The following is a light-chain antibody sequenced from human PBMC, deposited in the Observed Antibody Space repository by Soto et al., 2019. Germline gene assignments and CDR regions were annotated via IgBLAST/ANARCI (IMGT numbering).Light chain of an antibody. Sequence: QSVLTQPPSVSAAPGEKVTISCSGSSSNIGRNYVSWYQQLPGSAPKLLIYGNDRRPSGIPDRFSGSKSGTAATLGITGLQTGDEAEYYCGAWDRGLKAGVFGGGTKLTVL. CDR1: SSNIGRNY. V-gene: IGLV1-51*02. CDR2: GND. CDR3: GAWDRGLKAGV. J-gene: IGLJ3*02.